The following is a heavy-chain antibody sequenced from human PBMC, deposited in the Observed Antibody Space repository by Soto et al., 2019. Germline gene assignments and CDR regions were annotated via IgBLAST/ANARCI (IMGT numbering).Heavy chain of an antibody. CDR2: IYSGGST. J-gene: IGHJ6*02. D-gene: IGHD2-2*01. Sequence: GGSLRLSCAASGFTVSSNYMIWVRQAPGKGLEWVSVIYSGGSTYYADSVKGRFTISRHNSKNTLYLQMNSLRAEDTAVYYCAREGVGYCSSTSCYGMDVWXQGTRVTVSS. V-gene: IGHV3-53*04. CDR1: GFTVSSNY. CDR3: AREGVGYCSSTSCYGMDV.